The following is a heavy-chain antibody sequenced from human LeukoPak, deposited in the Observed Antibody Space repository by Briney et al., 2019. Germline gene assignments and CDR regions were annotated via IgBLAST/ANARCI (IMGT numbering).Heavy chain of an antibody. CDR2: INHSGST. V-gene: IGHV4-34*01. CDR3: ARGPGYCSSTSCRLFDY. CDR1: GGSFSGYY. J-gene: IGHJ4*02. Sequence: SETLSLTCAVYGGSFSGYYWSWLRQPPGKGLEWIGEINHSGSTNYNPSLKSRVTISVDTSKNQFSLKLSSVTAADTAVYYCARGPGYCSSTSCRLFDYWGQGTLVTVSS. D-gene: IGHD2-2*03.